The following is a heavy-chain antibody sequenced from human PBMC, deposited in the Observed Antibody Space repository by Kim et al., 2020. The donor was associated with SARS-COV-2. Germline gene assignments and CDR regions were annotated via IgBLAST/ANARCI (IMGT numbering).Heavy chain of an antibody. CDR3: AKEQGEAPYCSGGSCYYYYGMDV. J-gene: IGHJ6*02. V-gene: IGHV3-30*18. D-gene: IGHD2-15*01. CDR2: ISYDGSNK. CDR1: GFTFSSYG. Sequence: GGSLRLSCAASGFTFSSYGMHWVRQAPGKGLEWVAVISYDGSNKYYADSVKGRFTISRDNSKNTLYLQMNSLRAEDTAVYYCAKEQGEAPYCSGGSCYYYYGMDVWGQGTTVTVSS.